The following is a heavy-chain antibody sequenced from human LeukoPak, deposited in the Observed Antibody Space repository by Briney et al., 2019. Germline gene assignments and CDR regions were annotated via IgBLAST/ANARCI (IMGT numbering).Heavy chain of an antibody. Sequence: PGGSLRLSCAASGFAFSSYWMHWVRQAPGKGLMWVSRVYSDGSSTGYADSVKGRFTISRDNAKNTLYLQMNSLRVEDTAVYYCARGTIFGVLNNNWFDPWGQGTLVTVSS. CDR1: GFAFSSYW. CDR2: VYSDGSST. CDR3: ARGTIFGVLNNNWFDP. V-gene: IGHV3-74*01. D-gene: IGHD3-3*01. J-gene: IGHJ5*02.